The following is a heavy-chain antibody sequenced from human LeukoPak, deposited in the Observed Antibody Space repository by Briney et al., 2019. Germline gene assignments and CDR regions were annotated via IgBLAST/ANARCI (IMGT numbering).Heavy chain of an antibody. CDR3: ARDLYCSSTSCSGD. V-gene: IGHV3-48*01. CDR2: ISSSSSTI. J-gene: IGHJ4*02. D-gene: IGHD2-2*01. CDR1: GFTFSSYG. Sequence: GGSLRLSCAASGFTFSSYGMHWVRQAPGKGLEWVSYISSSSSTIYYADSVKGRFTISRDNAKNSLYLQMNSLRAEDTAVYYCARDLYCSSTSCSGDWGQGTLVTVSS.